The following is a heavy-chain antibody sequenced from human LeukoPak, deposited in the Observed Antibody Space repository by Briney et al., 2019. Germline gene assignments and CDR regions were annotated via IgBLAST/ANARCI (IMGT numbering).Heavy chain of an antibody. CDR3: ASALVDTAMVTMGYYYYYMDV. CDR2: IIPIFGTA. V-gene: IGHV1-69*05. D-gene: IGHD5-18*01. Sequence: SVKVSCKASGGTFSSYAISWVRQAPGQGLEWVGGIIPIFGTANYAQKFQGRVTITTDESTSTAYMELSSLRSEDTAVYYCASALVDTAMVTMGYYYYYMDVWGKGTTVTVSS. J-gene: IGHJ6*03. CDR1: GGTFSSYA.